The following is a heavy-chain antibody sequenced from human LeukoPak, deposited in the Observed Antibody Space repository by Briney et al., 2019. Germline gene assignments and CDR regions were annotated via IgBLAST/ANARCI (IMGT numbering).Heavy chain of an antibody. CDR2: ISYDGSNK. CDR3: ARDEDGMDV. J-gene: IGHJ6*02. CDR1: GFTFSSYA. Sequence: PGRSLRLSCAASGFTFSSYAMHWVRQASGKGLEWVAVISYDGSNKYYADSVKGRFTISRDNSKNTLYLQMNSLRAEDTAVYYCARDEDGMDVWGQGTTVTVSS. V-gene: IGHV3-30-3*01.